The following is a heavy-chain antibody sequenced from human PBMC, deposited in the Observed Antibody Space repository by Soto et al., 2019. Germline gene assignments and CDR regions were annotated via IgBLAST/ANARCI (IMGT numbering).Heavy chain of an antibody. CDR1: GFTFSSYS. CDR3: ARVVSSPVSGYFDY. D-gene: IGHD6-13*01. CDR2: XXSXXSXX. V-gene: IGHV3-21*01. Sequence: PGGSVRPSCAASGFTFSSYSMSWVRQAPGKGLEWVPAXXSXXSXXXXXDXXXGRFSISRDNAKNSLYLQMNRLRAEHTAVYYCARVVSSPVSGYFDYWGQGTPVTVSS. J-gene: IGHJ4*02.